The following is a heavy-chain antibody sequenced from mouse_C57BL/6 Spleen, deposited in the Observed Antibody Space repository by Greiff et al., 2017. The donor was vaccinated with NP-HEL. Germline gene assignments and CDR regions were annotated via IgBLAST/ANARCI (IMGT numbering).Heavy chain of an antibody. V-gene: IGHV1-18*01. Sequence: SGPELVKPGASVKIPCKASGYTFTDYNMDWVKQSHGKSLEWIGDINPNNGGTIYNQKFKGKATLTVDKSSSTAYMELRSLTSEDTAVYYCARRKISGTAFFDYWGQGTTLTVSA. CDR3: ARRKISGTAFFDY. CDR2: INPNNGGT. D-gene: IGHD4-1*01. J-gene: IGHJ2*01. CDR1: GYTFTDYN.